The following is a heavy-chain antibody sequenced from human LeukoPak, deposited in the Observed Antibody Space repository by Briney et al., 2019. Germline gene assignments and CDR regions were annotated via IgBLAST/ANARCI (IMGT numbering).Heavy chain of an antibody. Sequence: PGGSLRLSCAASGFTFSSYAMSWVRQAPGKGLEWVSAISGSGGSTYYADSVKGRFIISRDNSKNTLYLQMNSLRAEDTAVYYCARLGITGTYFDYWGQGTLVTVSS. CDR2: ISGSGGST. V-gene: IGHV3-23*01. CDR3: ARLGITGTYFDY. CDR1: GFTFSSYA. J-gene: IGHJ4*02. D-gene: IGHD1-20*01.